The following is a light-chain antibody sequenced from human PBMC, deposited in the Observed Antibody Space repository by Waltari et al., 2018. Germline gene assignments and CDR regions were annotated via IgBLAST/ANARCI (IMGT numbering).Light chain of an antibody. CDR3: SSYISSDTLEL. CDR2: DVS. CDR1: SSDAGGYNY. V-gene: IGLV2-14*03. J-gene: IGLJ2*01. Sequence: QSALTQPAPVSGSPGQSITISCPGTSSDAGGYNYFSWYQQHPGKAPKLIIFDVSNRPSGVSSRFSGSKSGNTASLTISGLQAQDEADYYCSSYISSDTLELFGGGTSLTVL.